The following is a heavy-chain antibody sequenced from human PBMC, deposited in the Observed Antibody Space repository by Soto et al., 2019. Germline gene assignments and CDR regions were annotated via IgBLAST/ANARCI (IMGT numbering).Heavy chain of an antibody. J-gene: IGHJ4*02. V-gene: IGHV4-59*01. D-gene: IGHD2-15*01. CDR2: IYYSGST. Sequence: QVQLQESGPGLVKPSETLSLTCTVSGGSISSYYWSWIRQPPGKGLEWIGYIYYSGSTNYNPSLKSRVTISVEKSKNQFSLKLSSVTAADTAVYYCASGYCSGGSCRIFDYWGQGTLVTVSS. CDR1: GGSISSYY. CDR3: ASGYCSGGSCRIFDY.